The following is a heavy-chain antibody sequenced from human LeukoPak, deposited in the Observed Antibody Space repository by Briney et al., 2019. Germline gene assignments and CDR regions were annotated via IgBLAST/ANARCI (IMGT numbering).Heavy chain of an antibody. CDR2: IRSKANSYAT. D-gene: IGHD3-10*01. J-gene: IGHJ6*02. CDR1: GFTFSGSA. CDR3: ARGYGSGSYYSDYYYGMDV. Sequence: GGSLRLSCAASGFTFSGSAMHWVRQASGKGLEWVGRIRSKANSYATAYAASVKGRFTISRDDSKNTAYLQMNSLKTEDTAVYYCARGYGSGSYYSDYYYGMDVWGQGTTVTVSS. V-gene: IGHV3-73*01.